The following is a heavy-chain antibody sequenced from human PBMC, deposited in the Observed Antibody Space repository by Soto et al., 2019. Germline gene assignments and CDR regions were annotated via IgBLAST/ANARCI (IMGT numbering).Heavy chain of an antibody. CDR2: IGPESGAT. J-gene: IGHJ6*02. D-gene: IGHD3-22*01. CDR1: GYTFTGHY. Sequence: ASVKVSCKTSGYTFTGHYIHWVLQATEQGPEWMGEIGPESGATRYAEKFRGRVTMTMDTSSTTVYMELRNLSPDDTAVYYCGREGYYYDNSGGSYYYFAMDVWGQGTTVTVSS. CDR3: GREGYYYDNSGGSYYYFAMDV. V-gene: IGHV1-2*02.